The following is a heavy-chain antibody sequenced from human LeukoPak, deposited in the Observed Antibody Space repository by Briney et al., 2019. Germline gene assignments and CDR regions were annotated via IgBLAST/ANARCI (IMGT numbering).Heavy chain of an antibody. CDR2: IKQDGSEK. Sequence: PGGSLRLSCAASGFTFSSYWMSWVRQAPGKGLEWVANIKQDGSEKYYVDSVKGRFTISRDNAKNSLYLQMNSLRAEDTAVYYCARDGGGEYQLLYYFDYWGQGTPVNVSS. J-gene: IGHJ4*02. D-gene: IGHD2-2*01. V-gene: IGHV3-7*01. CDR3: ARDGGGEYQLLYYFDY. CDR1: GFTFSSYW.